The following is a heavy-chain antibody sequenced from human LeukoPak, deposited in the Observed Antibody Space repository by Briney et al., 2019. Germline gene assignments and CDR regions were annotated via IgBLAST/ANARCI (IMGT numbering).Heavy chain of an antibody. V-gene: IGHV1-18*01. D-gene: IGHD3-3*01. CDR2: ISAYNGNT. CDR3: ARGVYVGRVVAAFDI. J-gene: IGHJ3*02. CDR1: GYTFTSYG. Sequence: GASVKVSCKASGYTFTSYGISWVRQAPGQGLEWMGWISAYNGNTNYAQKFQGRVTITADKSTSTAYMELSSLRSEDTAVYYCARGVYVGRVVAAFDIWGQGTMVTVSS.